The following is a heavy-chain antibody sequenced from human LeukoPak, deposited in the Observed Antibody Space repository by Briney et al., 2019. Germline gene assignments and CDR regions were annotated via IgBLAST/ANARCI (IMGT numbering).Heavy chain of an antibody. D-gene: IGHD3-10*01. V-gene: IGHV3-30*01. CDR3: ARSTYYYGSGTFYSVGPFDS. Sequence: GASLRLSCVASGFTFRAYALHWVRQAPGQGLDWVAVASSDGQSDFYSDSVRGRFTISRDNSRDTLYLQMDGLRAADTGLYFCARSTYYYGSGTFYSVGPFDSWGQGTLVTVSS. CDR1: GFTFRAYA. J-gene: IGHJ4*02. CDR2: ASSDGQSD.